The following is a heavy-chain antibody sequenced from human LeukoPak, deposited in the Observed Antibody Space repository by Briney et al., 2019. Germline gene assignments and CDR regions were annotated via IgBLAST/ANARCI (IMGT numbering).Heavy chain of an antibody. CDR3: ARSGYSSAWSFDY. V-gene: IGHV4-38-2*01. CDR2: IYHSGST. D-gene: IGHD6-19*01. Sequence: SETLSLTCEDSDYYISSGYYWGWIRQPPGKGLEWIGSIYHSGSTYYNPSLKSRVTISVDTSNNQFSLKLTSVTAADTAVYYCARSGYSSAWSFDYWGQGTLVTVSS. CDR1: DYYISSGYY. J-gene: IGHJ4*02.